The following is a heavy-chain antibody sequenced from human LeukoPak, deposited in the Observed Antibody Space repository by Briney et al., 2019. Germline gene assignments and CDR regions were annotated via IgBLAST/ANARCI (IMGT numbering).Heavy chain of an antibody. J-gene: IGHJ4*02. Sequence: SETLSLTCTVSGGSISSSSYYWGWIRQPPGKGLEWIGSIYYSGSTYYNPSLKSRVTISVDTSKNQFSLRLSSVTAADTAVYYCARWIAVAGTHYWGQGTLVTVSS. CDR2: IYYSGST. CDR3: ARWIAVAGTHY. D-gene: IGHD6-19*01. CDR1: GGSISSSSYY. V-gene: IGHV4-39*07.